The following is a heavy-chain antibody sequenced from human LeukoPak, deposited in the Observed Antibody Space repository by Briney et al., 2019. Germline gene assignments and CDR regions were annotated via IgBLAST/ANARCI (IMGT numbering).Heavy chain of an antibody. CDR3: ARIDVEMTTLIDY. J-gene: IGHJ4*02. V-gene: IGHV1-2*02. CDR1: GYAFTGYY. D-gene: IGHD5-24*01. CDR2: INPKSGGT. Sequence: ASVKVSCKASGYAFTGYYIHWVRQAPGQGLEWMGWINPKSGGTKYAQNFQGRATMTRDTSISTAYMELNRLRSDDTAVYYCARIDVEMTTLIDYWGQGTLVTVSS.